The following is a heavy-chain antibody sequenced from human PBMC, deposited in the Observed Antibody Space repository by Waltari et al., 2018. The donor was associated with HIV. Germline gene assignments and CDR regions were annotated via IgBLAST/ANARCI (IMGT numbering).Heavy chain of an antibody. CDR3: ARNRRYFDWLLGGLAFDI. CDR1: GGSISSYS. J-gene: IGHJ3*02. Sequence: QVQLQESGPGLVKPSETLSLTCTASGGSISSYSWSWIRQPPGKGLEWIGYIYYSGSTNYNPPLKSRVTISVDTSKNQFSLKLSSVTAADTAGYYCARNRRYFDWLLGGLAFDIWGQGTMVTVSS. CDR2: IYYSGST. V-gene: IGHV4-59*01. D-gene: IGHD3-9*01.